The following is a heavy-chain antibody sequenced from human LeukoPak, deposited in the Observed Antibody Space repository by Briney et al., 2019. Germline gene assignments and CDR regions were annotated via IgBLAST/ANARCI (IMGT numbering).Heavy chain of an antibody. CDR2: FDPEDGET. V-gene: IGHV1-24*01. D-gene: IGHD6-13*01. CDR3: ARDDGGSSWSYFDY. Sequence: ASVKVSCKVSGYTHTELSMHWVRQAPGKGLEWMGGFDPEDGETIYAQKFQGRVTMTEDTSTDTAYMELSSLRSEDTAVYYCARDDGGSSWSYFDYWGQGTLVTVSS. CDR1: GYTHTELS. J-gene: IGHJ4*02.